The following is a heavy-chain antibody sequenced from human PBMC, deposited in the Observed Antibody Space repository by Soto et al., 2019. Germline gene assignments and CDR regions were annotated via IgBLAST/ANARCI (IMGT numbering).Heavy chain of an antibody. V-gene: IGHV4-30-4*01. CDR3: AREPKYYYDSSGFDY. CDR1: GGSISSGDYY. CDR2: IYYSGST. D-gene: IGHD3-22*01. Sequence: SETLSLTCTVSGGSISSGDYYWSWIRQPPGKGLEWIGYIYYSGSTYYNPSLKSRVTISVDTSKNQFSLKLSSVTAADTAVYYCAREPKYYYDSSGFDYWGQGTLVTSPQ. J-gene: IGHJ4*02.